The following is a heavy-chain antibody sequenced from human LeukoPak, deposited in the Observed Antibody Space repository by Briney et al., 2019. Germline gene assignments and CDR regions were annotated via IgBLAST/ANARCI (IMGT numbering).Heavy chain of an antibody. D-gene: IGHD3-16*02. V-gene: IGHV3-23*01. CDR2: ISGSGGST. J-gene: IGHJ4*02. CDR1: GFTFSSYA. Sequence: GGSLRLSCAASGFTFSSYAMSWVRQAPGKGLEWVSAISGSGGSTYYADSVKGRFTISRDNSKNTLYLQMNSLRAEDTAVYYCAKVHYDYVWGSYRPSAVDYWGQGTLVTVSS. CDR3: AKVHYDYVWGSYRPSAVDY.